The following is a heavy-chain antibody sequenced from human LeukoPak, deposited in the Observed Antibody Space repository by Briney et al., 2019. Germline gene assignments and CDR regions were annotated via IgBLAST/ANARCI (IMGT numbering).Heavy chain of an antibody. D-gene: IGHD3-3*01. CDR1: GFTFSSYG. V-gene: IGHV3-30*18. Sequence: GESLKISCVASGFTFSSYGMHWVRQAPGKGPEWVALISYDGGDKYYVDSVKGRFTISRDNSKNTLYLQINSLRADDTAVYYCAKTKDGRFFPFHYWGQGTLVTVSS. J-gene: IGHJ4*02. CDR3: AKTKDGRFFPFHY. CDR2: ISYDGGDK.